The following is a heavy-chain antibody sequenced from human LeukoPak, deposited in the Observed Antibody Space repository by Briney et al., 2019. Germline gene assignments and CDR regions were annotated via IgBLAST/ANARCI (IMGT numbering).Heavy chain of an antibody. J-gene: IGHJ4*02. CDR3: ARANFFWSGYYPFDY. CDR1: GGSLSSGDYY. Sequence: SETLSLTCTVSGGSLSSGDYYWSWIRQPPGKGLEWIGYIYYSGSTYHNPSLKSRVTISVDTSKNQFSLKLSSVTAADTAVYYCARANFFWSGYYPFDYWGQGTLVTVSS. V-gene: IGHV4-30-4*01. CDR2: IYYSGST. D-gene: IGHD3-3*01.